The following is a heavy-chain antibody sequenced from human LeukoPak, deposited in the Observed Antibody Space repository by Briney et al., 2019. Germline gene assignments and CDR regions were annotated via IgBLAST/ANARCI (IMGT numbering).Heavy chain of an antibody. CDR3: ARVSSSSWYVDY. CDR2: MNPNSGNT. V-gene: IGHV1-8*03. J-gene: IGHJ4*02. D-gene: IGHD6-13*01. Sequence: EASVKVSWKASGYTFTSYDINWVRQATGQGLEWMGWMNPNSGNTGYAQKFQGRVTITRNTSISTAYMELSSLRSEDTAVYYCARVSSSSWYVDYWGQGTLVTVSS. CDR1: GYTFTSYD.